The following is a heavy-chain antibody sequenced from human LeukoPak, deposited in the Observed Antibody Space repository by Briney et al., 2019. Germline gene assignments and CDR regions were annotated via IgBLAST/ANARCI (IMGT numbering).Heavy chain of an antibody. Sequence: GGSLQISCKGSGYRFTSYWIGWVRQMPGKGLEWMGIIYPGESDTRYSPSFQGQVTISADKSISTAYLQWSSLKASDTAMYYCARQSRLGAVLDYWGQGTLVTVSS. V-gene: IGHV5-51*01. CDR3: ARQSRLGAVLDY. D-gene: IGHD1-26*01. J-gene: IGHJ4*02. CDR2: IYPGESDT. CDR1: GYRFTSYW.